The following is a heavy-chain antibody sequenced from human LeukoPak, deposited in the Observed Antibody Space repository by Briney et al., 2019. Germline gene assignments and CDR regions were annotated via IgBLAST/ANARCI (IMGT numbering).Heavy chain of an antibody. CDR3: AKAREGTLYGADTLLYYAMDV. CDR1: GFTFDTHA. J-gene: IGHJ6*02. V-gene: IGHV3-23*01. D-gene: IGHD1-1*01. CDR2: ISGNGGST. Sequence: GGSLRLSCATSGFTFDTHAMNWVRQVPGRGLEWVSFISGNGGSTYYANSVKGRFTISRDDSSNTLYLQMNSLRADGTAIYYCAKAREGTLYGADTLLYYAMDVWGQGTTVSVSS.